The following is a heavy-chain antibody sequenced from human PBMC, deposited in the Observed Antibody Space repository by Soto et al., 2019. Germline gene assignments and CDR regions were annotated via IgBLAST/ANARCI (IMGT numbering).Heavy chain of an antibody. CDR3: ASSGGEETTVPTSVAFDI. V-gene: IGHV4-31*03. D-gene: IGHD4-17*01. CDR2: IYYSGST. CDR1: GGSISSGGYY. J-gene: IGHJ3*02. Sequence: QVQLQESGPGLVKPSQTLSLTCTVSGGSISSGGYYWSWIRQHPGKGLEWIGYIYYSGSTHYNPSLLSRVTISVATSKNQFSLKLSSVTAADTAVYYCASSGGEETTVPTSVAFDIWGQGTMVTVSS.